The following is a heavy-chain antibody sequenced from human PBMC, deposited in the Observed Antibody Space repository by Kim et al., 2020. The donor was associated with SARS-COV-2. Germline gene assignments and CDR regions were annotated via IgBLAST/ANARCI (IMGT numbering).Heavy chain of an antibody. CDR2: INHSGST. J-gene: IGHJ4*02. V-gene: IGHV4-34*01. CDR1: GGSFSGYY. D-gene: IGHD6-25*01. Sequence: SETLSLTCAVYGGSFSGYYWTWIRQPPGKGLEWIGEINHSGSTNYNPSLTSRVTISVDTSKNQFSLQLSSVTAADTAVYYCARGIKRRAFDYWGQGTLVTVSS. CDR3: ARGIKRRAFDY.